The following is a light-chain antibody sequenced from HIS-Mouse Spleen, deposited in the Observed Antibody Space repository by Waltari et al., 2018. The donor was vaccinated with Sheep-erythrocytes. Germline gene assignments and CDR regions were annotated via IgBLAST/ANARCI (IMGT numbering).Light chain of an antibody. J-gene: IGLJ2*01. CDR3: QAWDSSTAWNVV. CDR1: KLGDKY. Sequence: SYELTQPPSVSVSPGQTASITCSGEKLGDKYACWYQQKPGQSPVLVIYQDSKRPSGMPGRFSGSSSGNTATLTISGTQAMDEADYYCQAWDSSTAWNVVFGGGTKLTVL. V-gene: IGLV3-1*01. CDR2: QDS.